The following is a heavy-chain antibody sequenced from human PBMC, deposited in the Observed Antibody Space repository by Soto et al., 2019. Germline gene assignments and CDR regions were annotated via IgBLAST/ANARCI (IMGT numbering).Heavy chain of an antibody. CDR1: GYTFTSYY. CDR3: ARCPSVVVEPAPYGMDV. J-gene: IGHJ6*02. CDR2: INPSGGST. Sequence: QVQLVQSGAEVKKPGASVKVSCKASGYTFTSYYMHWVRQAPGQGLEWMGIINPSGGSTSYAQKFQGSVTMPRATSTSTVYMELSSLRAEDTAVYYCARCPSVVVEPAPYGMDVWGQGTTVTVSS. D-gene: IGHD2-21*02. V-gene: IGHV1-46*01.